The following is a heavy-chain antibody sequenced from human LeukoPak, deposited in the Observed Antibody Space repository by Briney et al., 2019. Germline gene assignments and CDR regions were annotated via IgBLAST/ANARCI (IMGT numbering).Heavy chain of an antibody. D-gene: IGHD3-22*01. V-gene: IGHV3-23*01. CDR2: ISGSGYGT. CDR3: AKAREEAYYYDSSGPYGMDV. Sequence: AGGSLRLSCAASGFTFSSYAMTWVRQAPGKGLQWASAISGSGYGTYYADSVKGRFTISRDNSKNTLCLQMNSLTAEDTAVYFCAKAREEAYYYDSSGPYGMDVWGQGTTVTVSS. J-gene: IGHJ6*02. CDR1: GFTFSSYA.